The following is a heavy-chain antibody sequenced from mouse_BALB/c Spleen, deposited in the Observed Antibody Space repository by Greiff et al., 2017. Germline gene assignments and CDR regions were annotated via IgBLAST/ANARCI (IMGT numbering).Heavy chain of an antibody. Sequence: EVQLVESGGDLVKPGGSLKLSCAASGFTFSSYGMSWVRQTPDKRLEWVATISSGGSYTYYPDSVKGRFTISRDNAKNTLYLQMSSLKSEDTAMYYCARQTTEWFAYWGQGTLVTVSA. D-gene: IGHD1-1*01. CDR1: GFTFSSYG. J-gene: IGHJ3*01. V-gene: IGHV5-6*01. CDR2: ISSGGSYT. CDR3: ARQTTEWFAY.